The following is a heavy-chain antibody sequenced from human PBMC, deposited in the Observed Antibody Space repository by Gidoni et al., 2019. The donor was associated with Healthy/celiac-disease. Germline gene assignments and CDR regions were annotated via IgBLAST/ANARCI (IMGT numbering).Heavy chain of an antibody. CDR3: ARGQTGAIFGVVIPYYYYYMDV. Sequence: QVQLQQWGAGLLKPSETLSLTCAVYGGSFSGSYWSWIRQPPGKGLEWIGEINHRGSTNDNPSLKSRVTISVDTSKNQCSLKLSSVTAADTAVYYCARGQTGAIFGVVIPYYYYYMDVWGKGTTVTVSS. CDR2: INHRGST. J-gene: IGHJ6*03. V-gene: IGHV4-34*01. CDR1: GGSFSGSY. D-gene: IGHD3-3*01.